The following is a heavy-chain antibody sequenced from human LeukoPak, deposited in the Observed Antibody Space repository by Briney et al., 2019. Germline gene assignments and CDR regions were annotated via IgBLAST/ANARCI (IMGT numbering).Heavy chain of an antibody. J-gene: IGHJ5*02. CDR1: GGSISSSDYY. V-gene: IGHV4-39*01. Sequence: SETLSLTCTVSGGSISSSDYYWGWIRQPPGKGLEWIGTIYHSGNTYYNPSLKSRVTISVDTSRNQFSLKVSSVTATDTAAYFCARQLCSGGACYGRYWFDPWGQGTLVTVSS. CDR2: IYHSGNT. D-gene: IGHD2-15*01. CDR3: ARQLCSGGACYGRYWFDP.